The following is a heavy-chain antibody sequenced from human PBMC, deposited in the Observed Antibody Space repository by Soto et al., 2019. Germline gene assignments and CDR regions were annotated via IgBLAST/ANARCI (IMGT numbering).Heavy chain of an antibody. CDR2: IYYSGST. V-gene: IGHV4-59*08. J-gene: IGHJ4*02. CDR1: GGSISSYY. CDR3: ARHGDQWELLDVGPL. Sequence: QVQLQESGPGLVKPSETLSLTCTVSGGSISSYYWSWIRQPPGKGLEWIGYIYYSGSTNYNPSLKSRVPISLDTSKTQFSLKLSSVPAADTAVYYCARHGDQWELLDVGPLWGQGTLVTVSS. D-gene: IGHD1-26*01.